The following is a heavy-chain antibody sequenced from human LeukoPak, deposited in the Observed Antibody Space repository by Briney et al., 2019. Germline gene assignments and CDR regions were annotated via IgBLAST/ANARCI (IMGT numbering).Heavy chain of an antibody. V-gene: IGHV4-4*02. Sequence: PSETLSLTCAVSGGSISSSNWWSWVRQPPGKGLEWIGEIYHSGSTNYNPSLKSRVTISVDKSKNQFSLKLSSVTAADTAVYYCARRLTRYYGSGSPLGYWGQGTLVTVSS. D-gene: IGHD3-10*01. CDR1: GGSISSSNW. J-gene: IGHJ4*02. CDR2: IYHSGST. CDR3: ARRLTRYYGSGSPLGY.